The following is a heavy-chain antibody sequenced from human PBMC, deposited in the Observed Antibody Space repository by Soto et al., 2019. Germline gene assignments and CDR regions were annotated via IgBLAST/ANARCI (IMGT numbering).Heavy chain of an antibody. Sequence: GGSLRLSCAASGFTFSSYAMSWVRQAPGKGLEWVSVISSSGGSTYYADSVKGRFTISRDNSKTTLYLQMNSLRAEDTAVYYCARSIAARLNWFDPWGQGTLVTVSS. J-gene: IGHJ5*02. V-gene: IGHV3-23*01. CDR3: ARSIAARLNWFDP. D-gene: IGHD6-6*01. CDR1: GFTFSSYA. CDR2: ISSSGGST.